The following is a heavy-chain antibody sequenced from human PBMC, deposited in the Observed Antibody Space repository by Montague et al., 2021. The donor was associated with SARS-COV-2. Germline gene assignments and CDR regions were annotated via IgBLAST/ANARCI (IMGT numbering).Heavy chain of an antibody. CDR2: TYNTGST. CDR3: ASLVLWFGTGRGYYYYGTDV. CDR1: GGSIKSNSYY. D-gene: IGHD3-10*01. V-gene: IGHV4-39*01. Sequence: SETLSLTCNVYGGSIKSNSYYWGWIRQPPGKGPEWIGSTYNTGSTYYNPSLKSRVSISADSSKNQFSLRLSSVTAADTAVYYCASLVLWFGTGRGYYYYGTDVWGQGTTVTVSS. J-gene: IGHJ6*02.